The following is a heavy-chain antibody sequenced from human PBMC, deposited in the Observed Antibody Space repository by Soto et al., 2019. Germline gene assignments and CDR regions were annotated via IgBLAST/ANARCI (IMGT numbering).Heavy chain of an antibody. CDR1: GFTFSSYS. Sequence: GGSLRLSCAASGFTFSSYSMNWVRQAPGKGLEWVSYISSSSSTIYYADSVKGRFTISRDNAKNSLYLQMNSLRDEDTAVYYCARDPNYYGSGSYGDYYYYYYMDVWGKGTTVTVS. J-gene: IGHJ6*03. CDR3: ARDPNYYGSGSYGDYYYYYYMDV. CDR2: ISSSSSTI. V-gene: IGHV3-48*02. D-gene: IGHD3-10*01.